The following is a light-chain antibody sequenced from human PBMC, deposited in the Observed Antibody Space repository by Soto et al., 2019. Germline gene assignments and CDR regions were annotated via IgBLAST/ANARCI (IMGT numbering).Light chain of an antibody. CDR1: QSIGTW. CDR2: DAS. J-gene: IGKJ5*01. Sequence: DIQVTQSPATLSAFVGDRVTISCRARQSIGTWLAWYQQKPRKAPKLLIYDASTLESGVPSRFSGSGSGTEFTLTISSLQPEDVATYYCQEYNSYPVSFGQGTRLEIK. V-gene: IGKV1-5*01. CDR3: QEYNSYPVS.